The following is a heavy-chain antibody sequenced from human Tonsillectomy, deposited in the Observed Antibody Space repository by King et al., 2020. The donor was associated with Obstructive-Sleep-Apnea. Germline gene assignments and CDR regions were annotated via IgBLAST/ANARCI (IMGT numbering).Heavy chain of an antibody. CDR3: ANCLEQWLGHYGVDV. D-gene: IGHD6-19*01. CDR1: GFTFSTYG. V-gene: IGHV3-30*18. Sequence: VQLVESGGGVVQPGRSLRLSCAASGFTFSTYGMFWVRQAPGKGLEWVAVISYDGSNKYYADSVKGRFTIFRDNSKNTLYLQMNSLRTEDTAVYYCANCLEQWLGHYGVDVWGQGTTVTVSS. J-gene: IGHJ6*02. CDR2: ISYDGSNK.